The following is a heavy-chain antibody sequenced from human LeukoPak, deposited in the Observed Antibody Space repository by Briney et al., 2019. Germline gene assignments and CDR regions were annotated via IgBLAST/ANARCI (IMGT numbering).Heavy chain of an antibody. CDR1: GFTFSSYA. V-gene: IGHV3-23*01. Sequence: GGSLRLSCAASGFTFSSYAMSWVRQAPGKGLEWVSAISGSGGSTYYADSVKGRFTISRDNSKNTLYLQMNSLRAEDTAVYYCAKDRLGATTPGSSFDYWGQGTLVTVSS. CDR2: ISGSGGST. J-gene: IGHJ4*02. CDR3: AKDRLGATTPGSSFDY. D-gene: IGHD1-26*01.